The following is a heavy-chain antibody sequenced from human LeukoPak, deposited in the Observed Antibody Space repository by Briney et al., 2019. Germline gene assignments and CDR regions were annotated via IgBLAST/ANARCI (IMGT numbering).Heavy chain of an antibody. D-gene: IGHD5-12*01. V-gene: IGHV3-23*01. CDR2: ISGSGGST. Sequence: PGGSLRLSCAASGFTFRSYAMSWVRQAPGKGLEWVSGISGSGGSTFYADSVKGRFTISRDNAKNSLYLQMNSLRAEDTAVYYCARDQSWLPDYWGQGTLVTVSS. J-gene: IGHJ4*02. CDR3: ARDQSWLPDY. CDR1: GFTFRSYA.